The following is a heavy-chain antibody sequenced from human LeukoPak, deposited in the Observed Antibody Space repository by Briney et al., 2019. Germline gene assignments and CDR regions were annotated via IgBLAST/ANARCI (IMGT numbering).Heavy chain of an antibody. Sequence: SETLSLTWTVSGGSISSSSYYWGWIRQPPGKGLEWIGSIYYSGSTYYNPSLKSRVTISVDTSKNQFSLKLSSVTAADTAVYYCARHRYYYRSGSYYGAPYYMDVWGKGTTVTISS. CDR3: ARHRYYYRSGSYYGAPYYMDV. J-gene: IGHJ6*03. CDR1: GGSISSSSYY. D-gene: IGHD3-10*01. CDR2: IYYSGST. V-gene: IGHV4-39*01.